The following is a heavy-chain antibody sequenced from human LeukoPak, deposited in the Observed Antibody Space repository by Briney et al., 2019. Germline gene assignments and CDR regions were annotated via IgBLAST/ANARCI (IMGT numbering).Heavy chain of an antibody. CDR2: IYYSGST. V-gene: IGHV4-39*01. J-gene: IGHJ4*02. CDR1: GGSISSNKYY. Sequence: SETLSLTCTVSGGSISSNKYYWGWIRQPPGKGLEWIGSIYYSGSTYYNPSLKSRVTISVDTSKNQFSLKLSSVTAADTAVYYCARHRAVEMATIVDYWGQGTLVTVSS. D-gene: IGHD5-24*01. CDR3: ARHRAVEMATIVDY.